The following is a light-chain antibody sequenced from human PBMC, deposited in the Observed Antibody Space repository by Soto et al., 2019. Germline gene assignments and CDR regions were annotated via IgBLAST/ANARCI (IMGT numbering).Light chain of an antibody. CDR1: QSVSSSY. CDR3: QQYGSSFT. V-gene: IGKV3-20*01. CDR2: GAS. Sequence: EIVVTQSPGTRSLSPGERATVSCRASQSVSSSYLAWYQQKPGQAPRLLIYGASSRATGIRDRFSVSGSGTDFTLTISRLEPEDFAVYYCQQYGSSFTCGQGTRLEIK. J-gene: IGKJ5*01.